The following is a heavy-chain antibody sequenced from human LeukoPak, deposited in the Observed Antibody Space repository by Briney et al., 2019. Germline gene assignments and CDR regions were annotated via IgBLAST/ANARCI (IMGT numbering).Heavy chain of an antibody. Sequence: PGGSLRLSCAASGFTFSGFAMSWVRRTPGKGLEWVAVISYDGSNKYYADSVKGRFTISRDNSKNTLYLQMNSLRAEDTAVYYCARDPAPLVGATTLLDYWGQGTLVTVSS. J-gene: IGHJ4*02. D-gene: IGHD1-26*01. CDR3: ARDPAPLVGATTLLDY. V-gene: IGHV3-30*04. CDR1: GFTFSGFA. CDR2: ISYDGSNK.